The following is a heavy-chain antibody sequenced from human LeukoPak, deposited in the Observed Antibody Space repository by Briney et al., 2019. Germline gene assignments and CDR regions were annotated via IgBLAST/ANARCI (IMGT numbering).Heavy chain of an antibody. CDR1: GGSFSGYY. CDR3: ASVNDSSGIDY. D-gene: IGHD6-19*01. Sequence: SETLSLTCAVYGGSFSGYYWSWIRQPPGKGLEWIGEINYSGSTNYNPSLKSRVTISVDTSKNQFSLKLSSVTAADTAVYYCASVNDSSGIDYWGQGTLVTVSS. J-gene: IGHJ4*02. V-gene: IGHV4-34*01. CDR2: INYSGST.